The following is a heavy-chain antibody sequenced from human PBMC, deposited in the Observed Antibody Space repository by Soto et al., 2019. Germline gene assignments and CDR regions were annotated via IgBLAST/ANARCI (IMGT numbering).Heavy chain of an antibody. CDR2: ISSSSSTI. CDR1: GFTFSSYS. CDR3: ARDPDYYGSGSYYNPFDY. J-gene: IGHJ4*02. V-gene: IGHV3-48*02. Sequence: EVQLVESGGGLVQPGGSLRLSCTASGFTFSSYSINWVRQAPGKGLEWVSYISSSSSTIYYADSVKGRFTISRDNAKNSLYLQMNSLRDEDTAVYYCARDPDYYGSGSYYNPFDYWGQGTLVTVSS. D-gene: IGHD3-10*01.